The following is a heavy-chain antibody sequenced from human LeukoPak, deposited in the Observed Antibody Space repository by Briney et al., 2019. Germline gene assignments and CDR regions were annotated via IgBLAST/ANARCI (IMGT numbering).Heavy chain of an antibody. Sequence: GGSLRLSCAASGFTFSTYSMSWVRQAPGKEVEWVSYISSSSSTIYYADSVKGRFTISRDNAKNSLYLQMNSLRAEDTAMYYCAKSDGFDYWGQGTLVTVSS. D-gene: IGHD5-24*01. CDR3: AKSDGFDY. J-gene: IGHJ4*02. V-gene: IGHV3-48*01. CDR2: ISSSSSTI. CDR1: GFTFSTYS.